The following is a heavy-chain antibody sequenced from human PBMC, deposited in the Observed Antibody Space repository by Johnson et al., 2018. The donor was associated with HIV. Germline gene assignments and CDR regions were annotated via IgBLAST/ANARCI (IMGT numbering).Heavy chain of an antibody. D-gene: IGHD3-10*01. CDR1: GFIVGTTY. CDR3: ARDRGLDAFDI. Sequence: LVESGGGLVQAGGSLRLACVASGFIVGTTYLSWVRKAPGKGLEWVSVIYSGGSTYYADSVKGRFTISRDNSKNTVYLQMNSLRVEDTAGYYCARDRGLDAFDIWGQGTMVTVSS. J-gene: IGHJ3*02. V-gene: IGHV3-66*01. CDR2: IYSGGST.